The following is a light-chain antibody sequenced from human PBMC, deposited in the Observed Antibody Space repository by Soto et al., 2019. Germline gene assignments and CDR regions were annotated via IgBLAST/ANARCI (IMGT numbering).Light chain of an antibody. V-gene: IGKV3-15*01. CDR2: GAS. CDR1: QTISTW. J-gene: IGKJ5*01. Sequence: PPTLSASVGDRVTITCRASQTISTWMAWYQQRPGQAPRLLIYGASTRATGVPARFSGRGSGTEFTLTISSLQSEDFAVYYCQQYTNWPPNTFGQGTRLEI. CDR3: QQYTNWPPNT.